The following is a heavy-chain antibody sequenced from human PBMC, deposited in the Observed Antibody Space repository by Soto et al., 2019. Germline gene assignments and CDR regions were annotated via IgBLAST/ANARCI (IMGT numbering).Heavy chain of an antibody. Sequence: QVQLVESGGGVVQPGRSLRLSCAASGFTFSSYGMHWVRQAPGKGLEWVAVIWYDGSNKYYADSVKGRFTISRDNSKNTLYLQMNSLRAEDTAVYYCARELVATINKKLSHYYYYGMDVWGQGTTVTVSS. CDR1: GFTFSSYG. CDR2: IWYDGSNK. D-gene: IGHD5-12*01. J-gene: IGHJ6*02. V-gene: IGHV3-33*01. CDR3: ARELVATINKKLSHYYYYGMDV.